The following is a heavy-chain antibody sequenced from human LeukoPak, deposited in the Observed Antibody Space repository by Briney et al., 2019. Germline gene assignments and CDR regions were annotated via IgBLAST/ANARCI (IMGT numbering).Heavy chain of an antibody. CDR2: INPNSGGT. J-gene: IGHJ4*02. CDR3: ARSQTGSGYYDSSGGVDY. V-gene: IGHV1-2*02. Sequence: ASVKVSCKASGYTFTGYYMHWVRQAPGQGLEWMGWINPNSGGTNYAQKFQGRVTMTRDTSISTAYMELSRLRSDDTAVYYCARSQTGSGYYDSSGGVDYWGQGTLVTVSS. CDR1: GYTFTGYY. D-gene: IGHD3-22*01.